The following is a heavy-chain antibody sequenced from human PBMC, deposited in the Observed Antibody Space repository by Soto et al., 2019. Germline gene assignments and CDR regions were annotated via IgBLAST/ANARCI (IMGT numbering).Heavy chain of an antibody. V-gene: IGHV3-15*01. CDR1: GFTFSNAW. CDR3: TTVSTGTTNYYGMDV. J-gene: IGHJ6*02. Sequence: GGSLRLSXAASGFTFSNAWMSWVRQAPGKGLEWVGRIKSKTDGGTTDYAAPVKGRFTISRDDSKNTLYLQMNSLKTEDTAVYYCTTVSTGTTNYYGMDVWGQGTTVTVSS. D-gene: IGHD1-7*01. CDR2: IKSKTDGGTT.